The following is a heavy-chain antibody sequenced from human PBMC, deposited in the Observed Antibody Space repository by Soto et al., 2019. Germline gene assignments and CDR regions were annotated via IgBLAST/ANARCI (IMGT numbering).Heavy chain of an antibody. V-gene: IGHV3-11*01. CDR2: ISSSGIAI. Sequence: QVQLVESGGGLVKPGGSLRLSCAASGFTFSDYFLSWIRQAPGKGLEWVSYISSSGIAIYYADSVKGRFTISRDNAKKSLYLQMNSLRAEDTAVYYCGTEHVGGNYVFGYLGQGTLVTVSS. CDR3: GTEHVGGNYVFGY. D-gene: IGHD3-16*01. CDR1: GFTFSDYF. J-gene: IGHJ4*02.